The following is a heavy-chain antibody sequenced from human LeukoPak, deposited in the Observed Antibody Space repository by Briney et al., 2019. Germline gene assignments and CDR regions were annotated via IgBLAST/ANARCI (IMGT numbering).Heavy chain of an antibody. V-gene: IGHV4-61*02. CDR2: IYTSGST. CDR1: GGSINSGTYY. Sequence: SETLSLTCTVSGGSINSGTYYWTWIRQPAGRGLEWIGRIYTSGSTNYNPSLKSRVTISVYTSTNQFSLKLRSVTAADTAVYYCAREGYQHLDGRYYYFDYWGQGTLVTVSS. D-gene: IGHD3-10*01. J-gene: IGHJ4*02. CDR3: AREGYQHLDGRYYYFDY.